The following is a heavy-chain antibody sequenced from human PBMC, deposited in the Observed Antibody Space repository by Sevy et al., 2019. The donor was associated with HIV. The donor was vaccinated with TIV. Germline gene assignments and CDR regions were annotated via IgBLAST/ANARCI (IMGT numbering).Heavy chain of an antibody. CDR3: ARDKMGGSFDI. CDR2: ITTSGGTI. D-gene: IGHD3-16*01. Sequence: GESLRLSCAASGFTFSSYDMNWVRQAPGKGLEWVSFITTSGGTIYYADSVKGRFTVSRDSAENSLYLQMNSLRVEDTAVYYCARDKMGGSFDIWGQGTMVTVSS. V-gene: IGHV3-48*01. CDR1: GFTFSSYD. J-gene: IGHJ3*02.